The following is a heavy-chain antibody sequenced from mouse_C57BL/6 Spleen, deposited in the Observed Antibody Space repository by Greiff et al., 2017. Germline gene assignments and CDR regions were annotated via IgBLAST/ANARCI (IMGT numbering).Heavy chain of an antibody. J-gene: IGHJ4*01. CDR1: GFTFSSYG. CDR3: ARHGGDYDAVYYAMDY. Sequence: EVQGVESGGDLVKPGGSLKLSCAASGFTFSSYGMSWVRQTPDKRLEWVATISSGGSYTYYPDSVKGRFTISRDNAKNTLYLQMSSLKSEDTAMYYCARHGGDYDAVYYAMDYWGQGTSGTVSS. V-gene: IGHV5-6*01. CDR2: ISSGGSYT. D-gene: IGHD2-4*01.